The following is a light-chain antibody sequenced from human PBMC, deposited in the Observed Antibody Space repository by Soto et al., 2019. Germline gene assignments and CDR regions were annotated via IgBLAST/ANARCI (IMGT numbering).Light chain of an antibody. V-gene: IGKV1-39*01. CDR3: QQSYSTLFT. J-gene: IGKJ3*01. CDR1: QSINSY. Sequence: DIQMTQSPSSLSASVGGRVTITCRASQSINSYLNWYQQKPGKAPNLLIYAASNLQSGVPSRFSGSGSGTDFSLTISSLQPEDFATYYCQQSYSTLFTFGPGTKVYIK. CDR2: AAS.